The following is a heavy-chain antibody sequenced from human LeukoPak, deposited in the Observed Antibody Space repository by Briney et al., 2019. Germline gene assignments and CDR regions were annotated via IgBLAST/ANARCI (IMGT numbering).Heavy chain of an antibody. Sequence: GASVKVSCKASGYTFTSYGISWVRQAPGQGPEWMGWISPYNGNTNYAQKVQGRVTMTIDTSTDTAYMELRSLRSDDTAVYYCARDPNIVIVPAAEGFDFWGQGTLVTVSS. V-gene: IGHV1-18*01. CDR2: ISPYNGNT. D-gene: IGHD2-2*01. CDR1: GYTFTSYG. J-gene: IGHJ4*02. CDR3: ARDPNIVIVPAAEGFDF.